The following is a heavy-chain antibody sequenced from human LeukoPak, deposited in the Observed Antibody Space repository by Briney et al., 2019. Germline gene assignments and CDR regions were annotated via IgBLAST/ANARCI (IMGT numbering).Heavy chain of an antibody. CDR1: GFTISNYG. V-gene: IGHV3-30*02. D-gene: IGHD4-17*01. J-gene: IGHJ4*02. CDR3: AKHALYGDYKLGYGPDVDY. Sequence: GGSLRLSCAASGFTISNYGMHWLRQAPGTGLEWVAFLRHDGTEKKYADSVTGRFTISGDSSKNTLYLQMNSLRAEDTAVYYCAKHALYGDYKLGYGPDVDYWGQGTLVTVSS. CDR2: LRHDGTEK.